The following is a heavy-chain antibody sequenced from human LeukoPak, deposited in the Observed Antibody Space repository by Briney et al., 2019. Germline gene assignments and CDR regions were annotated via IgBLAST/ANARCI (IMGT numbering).Heavy chain of an antibody. CDR2: INHSGST. J-gene: IGHJ4*02. V-gene: IGHV4-34*01. CDR3: ARGSLGVRGTDY. Sequence: PSETLSLTCAVYGGSFSGYYWSWIRQPPGKGLEWIGEINHSGSTNYNPSLKSRVTISVDTSKNQFSLKLSSVTAADTAVYYCARGSLGVRGTDYWGKGTLVTVSS. CDR1: GGSFSGYY. D-gene: IGHD3-10*01.